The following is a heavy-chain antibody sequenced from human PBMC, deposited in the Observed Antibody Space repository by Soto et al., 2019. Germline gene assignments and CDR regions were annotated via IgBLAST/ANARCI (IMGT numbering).Heavy chain of an antibody. D-gene: IGHD3-16*01. CDR2: IRTDGAAT. CDR3: AKDLSWGQSDY. V-gene: IGHV3-74*03. J-gene: IGHJ4*02. Sequence: GGSLRLSCEASGFTFSNYWMHWVRQDPGKGQLWVSSIRTDGAATQYADSVKSRFTVSRDNAKNTLYLQMNSLRAEDTAVYYCAKDLSWGQSDYWGQGTLVTVSS. CDR1: GFTFSNYW.